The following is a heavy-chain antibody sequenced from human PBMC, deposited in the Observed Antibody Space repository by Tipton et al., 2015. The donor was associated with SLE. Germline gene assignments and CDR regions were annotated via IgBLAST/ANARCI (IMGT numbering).Heavy chain of an antibody. CDR3: ATTSCSGDSCLVDH. CDR2: MYHSGST. D-gene: IGHD2-21*01. Sequence: LRLSCTVSGGSLRSHYWSRIRPPPGKGLEWIGYMYHSGSTKYNPSLKSRVTISLDTSKNQVSLKLTSVTAADTAVYYCATTSCSGDSCLVDHWGQGRLVNVSS. J-gene: IGHJ4*02. V-gene: IGHV4-59*11. CDR1: GGSLRSHY.